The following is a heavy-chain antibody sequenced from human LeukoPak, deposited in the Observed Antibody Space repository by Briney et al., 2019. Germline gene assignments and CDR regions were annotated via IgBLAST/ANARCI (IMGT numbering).Heavy chain of an antibody. CDR3: ARIREVPAAPFDY. V-gene: IGHV1-2*02. J-gene: IGHJ4*02. CDR2: INPNSGGT. CDR1: GYTFTGYY. Sequence: ASVKVSCKASGYTFTGYYMHWVRQAPGQGLEWMGWINPNSGGTNYAQKFQGRVTMTRDTSISTAYMELSRLRSDDTAVCYCARIREVPAAPFDYWGQGTLVTVSS. D-gene: IGHD2-2*01.